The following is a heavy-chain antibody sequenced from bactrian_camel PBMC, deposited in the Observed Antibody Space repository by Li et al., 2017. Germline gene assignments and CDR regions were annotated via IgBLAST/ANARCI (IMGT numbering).Heavy chain of an antibody. Sequence: HVQLVESGGGSVQAGGSLRLSCAASGYIYDTYCMAWIRQVPGKEREGVAAIDSDGTISYTDSVKGRFTISRDNAANTLTLQMSNLKPEDTAVYYCAARWSSGSGRCPIRSLFAWWGQGTQVTVS. D-gene: IGHD2*01. CDR2: IDSDGTI. CDR3: AARWSSGSGRCPIRSLFAW. V-gene: IGHV3S53*01. CDR1: GYIYDTYC. J-gene: IGHJ4*01.